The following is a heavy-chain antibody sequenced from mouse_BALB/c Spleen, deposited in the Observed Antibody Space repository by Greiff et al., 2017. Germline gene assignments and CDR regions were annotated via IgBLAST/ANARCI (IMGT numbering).Heavy chain of an antibody. V-gene: IGHV5-6-5*01. D-gene: IGHD2-1*01. J-gene: IGHJ4*01. CDR2: ISSGGST. Sequence: EVKLMESGGGLVKPGGSLKLSCAASGFTFSSYAMSWVRQTPEKRLEWVASISSGGSTYYPDSVKGLFTISRDNARNILYLQMSSLRSEDTAMYYCARGRYGNYLGDAMDYWGQGTSVTVSS. CDR1: GFTFSSYA. CDR3: ARGRYGNYLGDAMDY.